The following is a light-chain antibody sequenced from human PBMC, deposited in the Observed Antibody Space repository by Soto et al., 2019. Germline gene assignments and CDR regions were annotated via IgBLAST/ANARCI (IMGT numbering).Light chain of an antibody. CDR3: LQYVSSPWT. V-gene: IGKV3-20*01. CDR2: GAS. J-gene: IGKJ1*01. CDR1: QTVGGRY. Sequence: EIVLTQSAATLSLSTGERATLSCRASQTVGGRYLAWFQQKPGQTPRLLIYGASTRAAGVPDRFSGSGSGTDFSLTINRLEPEDFAVYYCLQYVSSPWTFGQGTKVEV.